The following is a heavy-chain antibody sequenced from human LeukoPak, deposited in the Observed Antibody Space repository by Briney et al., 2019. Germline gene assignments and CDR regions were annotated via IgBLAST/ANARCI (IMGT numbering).Heavy chain of an antibody. D-gene: IGHD3-22*01. Sequence: GGSLRLSCAASGFTFSSYWMHWVRQAPGKGQVWVSRINSDGSSTSYADSVKGRFTISRDNAKNSLYLQMTSLRAEDTAVYYCGRDSVTMVVAPMDVWGKGNTVIVSS. V-gene: IGHV3-74*01. CDR2: INSDGSST. CDR3: GRDSVTMVVAPMDV. CDR1: GFTFSSYW. J-gene: IGHJ6*03.